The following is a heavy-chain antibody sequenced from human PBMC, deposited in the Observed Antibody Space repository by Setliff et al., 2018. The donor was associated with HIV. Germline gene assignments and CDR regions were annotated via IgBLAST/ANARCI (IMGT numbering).Heavy chain of an antibody. D-gene: IGHD7-27*01. Sequence: PSETLSLTCSVSGVSMTNNYWTWIRQSPGKGLEWIGYVHYSGNTNYNPFLKSRVTISLDMSKNQFSLKLSSVTAADTAVYYCARCRLNGGFNLWGQGTLVTVSS. V-gene: IGHV4-59*12. CDR3: ARCRLNGGFNL. CDR1: GVSMTNNY. J-gene: IGHJ5*02. CDR2: VHYSGNT.